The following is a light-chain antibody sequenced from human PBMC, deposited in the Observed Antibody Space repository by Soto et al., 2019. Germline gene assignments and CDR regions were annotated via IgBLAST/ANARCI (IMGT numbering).Light chain of an antibody. J-gene: IGKJ1*01. CDR2: GAS. Sequence: IVMTQSPATLSVSPWERATLSCRASQSVGTFFAWYQQKPGQAPRLLIYGASSRTTGIPDRFSGSGSGTDFTLTISRLEPEDFAVYYCQQYGSSPQTFGQGTKVDIK. CDR1: QSVGTF. V-gene: IGKV3-20*01. CDR3: QQYGSSPQT.